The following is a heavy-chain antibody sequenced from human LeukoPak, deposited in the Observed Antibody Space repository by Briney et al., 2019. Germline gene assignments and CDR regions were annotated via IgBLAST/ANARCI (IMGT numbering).Heavy chain of an antibody. Sequence: GGSLRLSCAASGFTFSSYAMHWVRQAPGKGLEWVAVTSYDGSNKYYADSVKGRFTISRDNSKNTLYLQMNSLRAEDTAVYYCARDQIAAALFDYWGQGTLVTVSS. CDR1: GFTFSSYA. CDR2: TSYDGSNK. D-gene: IGHD6-13*01. CDR3: ARDQIAAALFDY. J-gene: IGHJ4*02. V-gene: IGHV3-30*04.